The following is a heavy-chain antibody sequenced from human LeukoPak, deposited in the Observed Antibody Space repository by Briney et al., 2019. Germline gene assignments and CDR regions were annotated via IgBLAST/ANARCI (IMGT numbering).Heavy chain of an antibody. CDR1: GYTFTSYA. Sequence: ASVKVSCTASGYTFTSYAMNWVRQAPGQGLEWMGWINTNTGNPTYAQGFTGRFVFSLDTSVSTAYLQISSLKAEDTAVYYCARDVSNDFWSEYYFDYWGQGTLVTVSS. D-gene: IGHD3-3*01. V-gene: IGHV7-4-1*02. CDR3: ARDVSNDFWSEYYFDY. CDR2: INTNTGNP. J-gene: IGHJ4*02.